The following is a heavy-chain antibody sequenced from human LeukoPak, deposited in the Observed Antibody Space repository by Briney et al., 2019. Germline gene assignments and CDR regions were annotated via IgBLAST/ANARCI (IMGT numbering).Heavy chain of an antibody. J-gene: IGHJ4*02. CDR3: AKELFQLLWIDPTPFDY. V-gene: IGHV3-30*18. CDR2: ISYDGSNK. D-gene: IGHD2-2*01. CDR1: GFTFSSYG. Sequence: GGSQRLSCAASGFTFSSYGMHWVRQAPGKGLEWVAVISYDGSNKYYVDSVKGRFTISRDNSKNTLYLQMNSLRAEDTAVYYCAKELFQLLWIDPTPFDYWGQGTLVTVSS.